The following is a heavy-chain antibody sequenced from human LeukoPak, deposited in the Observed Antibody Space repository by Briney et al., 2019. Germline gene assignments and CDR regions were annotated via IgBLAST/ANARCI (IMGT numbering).Heavy chain of an antibody. CDR1: GYSISSGDY. D-gene: IGHD3-10*01. J-gene: IGHJ4*02. Sequence: SETLSLTCAVSGYSISSGDYWGWIRQPPGKGLEWIGSILNSGSTYYNPSLKSRVTISADTSKRHFSLKMSSVTAADTAVYYCARNRSAPLGNAGSFDYWGQGTQVTVSS. CDR3: ARNRSAPLGNAGSFDY. V-gene: IGHV4-38-2*01. CDR2: ILNSGST.